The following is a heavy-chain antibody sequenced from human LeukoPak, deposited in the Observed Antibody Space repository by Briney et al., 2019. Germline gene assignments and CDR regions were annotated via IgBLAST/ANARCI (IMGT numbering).Heavy chain of an antibody. D-gene: IGHD2-15*01. CDR3: ARDGIDYCSGGSCYSYFDY. CDR1: GGSFSGYY. J-gene: IGHJ4*02. V-gene: IGHV4-34*01. CDR2: IYYSGST. Sequence: PSETLSLTCAVYGGSFSGYYWSWIRQPPGKGLEWIGSIYYSGSTYYNPSLKSRVTISVDTSKNQFSLKLSSVTAADTAVYYCARDGIDYCSGGSCYSYFDYWGQGTLVTVSS.